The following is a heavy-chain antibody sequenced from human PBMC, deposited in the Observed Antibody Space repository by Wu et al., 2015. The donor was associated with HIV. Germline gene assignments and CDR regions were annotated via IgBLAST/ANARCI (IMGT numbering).Heavy chain of an antibody. CDR2: INPNSGGT. D-gene: IGHD6-13*01. CDR3: ARDPGIAAAEYYYCYGMDV. CDR1: GYTFTGYY. V-gene: IGHV1-2*02. Sequence: QVQLVQSGAEVKKPGASVKVSCKASGYTFTGYYMHWVRQAPGQGLEWMGWINPNSGGTNYAQKFQGRVTMTRDTSISTAYMELSRLRSDDTAVYYCARDPGIAAAEYYYCYGMDVWGQGTTVTVSS. J-gene: IGHJ6*02.